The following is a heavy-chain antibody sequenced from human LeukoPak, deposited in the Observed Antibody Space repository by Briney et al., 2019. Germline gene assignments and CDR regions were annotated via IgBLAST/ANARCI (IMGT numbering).Heavy chain of an antibody. CDR2: INHGGST. J-gene: IGHJ1*01. CDR3: ARVVQSTDSSGFYLPEYFQH. Sequence: SETLSLTCAVYGGSFSGYYWFWIRQPPGKGLEWIGEINHGGSTNYNPSLKSRVTISVDTSKNQFSLKLTSVTAADTAVYYCARVVQSTDSSGFYLPEYFQHWGQGTLVTVSS. D-gene: IGHD3-22*01. V-gene: IGHV4-34*01. CDR1: GGSFSGYY.